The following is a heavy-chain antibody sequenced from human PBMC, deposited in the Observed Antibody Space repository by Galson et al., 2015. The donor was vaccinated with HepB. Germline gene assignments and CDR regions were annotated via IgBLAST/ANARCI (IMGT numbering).Heavy chain of an antibody. CDR1: GGTFSSYA. J-gene: IGHJ5*02. D-gene: IGHD6-6*01. Sequence: SVKVSCKASGGTFSSYAISWVRQAPGQGLEWMEGIIPIFGTANYAQKFQGRVTITADESTSTAYMELSSLRSEDTAVYYCARGLAARPGWFDPWGQGTLATVSS. CDR2: IIPIFGTA. V-gene: IGHV1-69*13. CDR3: ARGLAARPGWFDP.